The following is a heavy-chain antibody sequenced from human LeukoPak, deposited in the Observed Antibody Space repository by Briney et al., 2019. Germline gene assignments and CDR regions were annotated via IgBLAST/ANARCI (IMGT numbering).Heavy chain of an antibody. CDR3: ARVMSSSWEGFDY. V-gene: IGHV3-7*01. J-gene: IGHJ4*02. D-gene: IGHD6-13*01. CDR2: IKQDGSEK. CDR1: GFTFSSYW. Sequence: PGGSLRLSCAASGFTFSSYWVSWVRQAPGKGLEWVANIKQDGSEKYYVDSVKGRFTISRDNAKNSLYLQMNSLRAEDTAVYYCARVMSSSWEGFDYWGQGTLVTVSS.